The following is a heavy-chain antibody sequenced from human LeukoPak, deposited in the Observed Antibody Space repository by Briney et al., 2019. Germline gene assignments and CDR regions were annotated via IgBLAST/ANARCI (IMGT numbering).Heavy chain of an antibody. CDR1: GFTFSSYS. Sequence: GGSLRLSCAASGFTFSSYSMNWVRQAPGKGLEWVSSISSSSSYIYYADSVKGRFTISRDNAKNSLYLQMSSLRAEDTAVYYCARGTCSGGSCYLDYWGQGTLVTVSS. CDR3: ARGTCSGGSCYLDY. J-gene: IGHJ4*02. D-gene: IGHD2-15*01. V-gene: IGHV3-21*01. CDR2: ISSSSSYI.